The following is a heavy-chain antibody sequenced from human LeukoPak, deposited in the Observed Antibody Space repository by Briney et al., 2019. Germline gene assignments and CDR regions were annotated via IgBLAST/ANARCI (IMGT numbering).Heavy chain of an antibody. D-gene: IGHD6-19*01. CDR3: ARGKRYSSGWCHFDY. V-gene: IGHV4-59*08. CDR2: IYYSGST. Sequence: SETLSLTCTVSGGSISSYYWSWIRQPPGKGLEWIGYIYYSGSTNYNPSLKSRVTISVDTSKNQFSLKLSSVTAADTAVYYCARGKRYSSGWCHFDYWGQGTLVTVSS. J-gene: IGHJ4*02. CDR1: GGSISSYY.